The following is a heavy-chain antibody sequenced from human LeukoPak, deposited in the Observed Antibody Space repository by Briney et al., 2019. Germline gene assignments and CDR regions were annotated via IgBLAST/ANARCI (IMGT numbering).Heavy chain of an antibody. J-gene: IGHJ4*02. Sequence: GGSLRLSCAASGFTFSNYEMNWVRQAPGKGLERVSYISRSGSIYYADSVKGRFTISRDNAKNSLYLQMNSLRAEDTAVYYCARALPSSWYYFDYWGQGTLVTVSS. V-gene: IGHV3-48*03. CDR3: ARALPSSWYYFDY. CDR1: GFTFSNYE. D-gene: IGHD6-13*01. CDR2: ISRSGSI.